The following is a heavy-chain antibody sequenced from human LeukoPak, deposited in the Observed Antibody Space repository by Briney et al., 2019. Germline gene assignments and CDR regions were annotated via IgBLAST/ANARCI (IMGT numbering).Heavy chain of an antibody. CDR2: ISGSGDNT. D-gene: IGHD4-17*01. Sequence: GGSLRLSCAASGFTFTSYAMSWVRQAPGKGLEWVSSISGSGDNTFYADSVKGRFTISRDNSKNTLYLQMNTLKAEDTAAYHCAKGRNEDGDAALNYWGQGTLVTVSS. V-gene: IGHV3-23*01. J-gene: IGHJ4*02. CDR3: AKGRNEDGDAALNY. CDR1: GFTFTSYA.